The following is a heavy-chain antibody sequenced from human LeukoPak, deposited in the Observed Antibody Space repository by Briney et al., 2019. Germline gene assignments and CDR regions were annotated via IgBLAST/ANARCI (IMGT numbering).Heavy chain of an antibody. CDR3: AKDGEVYSSSSPYPVY. Sequence: VSCXAXXGTFSXXSITWVRQAPGQGLEWMGRIIPILDVVNYAQNFQGRVTITADKTTSTAYMELRSLTSEDTAVYYCAKDGEVYSSSSPYPVYWGQGTLVTVSS. J-gene: IGHJ4*02. D-gene: IGHD6-6*01. V-gene: IGHV1-69*04. CDR1: XGTFSXXS. CDR2: IIPILDVV.